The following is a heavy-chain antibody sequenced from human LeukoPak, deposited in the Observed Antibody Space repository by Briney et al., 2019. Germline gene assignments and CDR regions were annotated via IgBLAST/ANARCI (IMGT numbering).Heavy chain of an antibody. CDR1: GFTVSSDY. J-gene: IGHJ1*01. Sequence: GGSLRLSWAAAGFTVSSDYISWVRQAAGEGLEWVSVIYSGGSTYYADSVKGRFTISRDNSTNTLYLQMNSLRAEDTAVYYCARDPTVSSYCSSTSCQHQHWGQGTLVTVSS. CDR2: IYSGGST. CDR3: ARDPTVSSYCSSTSCQHQH. D-gene: IGHD2-2*01. V-gene: IGHV3-66*02.